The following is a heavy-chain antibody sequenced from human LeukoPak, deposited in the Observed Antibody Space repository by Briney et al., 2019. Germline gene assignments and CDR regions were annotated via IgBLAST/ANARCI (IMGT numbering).Heavy chain of an antibody. CDR1: GYTFTSYG. CDR3: ASWVDSSYNDY. V-gene: IGHV1-18*01. Sequence: AASVKVSCKASGYTFTSYGFSWVRQAPGQRVEWIGWISGYNGNTHYAQRFQGRVTMPTNSSTSTAYMELRSLRSDDTAIYYCASWVDSSYNDYWGQGTLVTVSS. CDR2: ISGYNGNT. J-gene: IGHJ4*02. D-gene: IGHD1-14*01.